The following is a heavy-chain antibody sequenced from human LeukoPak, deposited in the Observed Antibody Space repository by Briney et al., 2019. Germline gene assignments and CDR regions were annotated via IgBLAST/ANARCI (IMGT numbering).Heavy chain of an antibody. Sequence: PSETLSLTCTVSGASISNYYWSWIRQPPGKGLEWIGYIYYSGSTNYNPSLKSRVTISVDTSKNQFSLKLSSVTAADTAVYYCARGTTGSLDYWGQGTLVTVSS. D-gene: IGHD1-1*01. J-gene: IGHJ4*02. CDR2: IYYSGST. CDR1: GASISNYY. V-gene: IGHV4-59*12. CDR3: ARGTTGSLDY.